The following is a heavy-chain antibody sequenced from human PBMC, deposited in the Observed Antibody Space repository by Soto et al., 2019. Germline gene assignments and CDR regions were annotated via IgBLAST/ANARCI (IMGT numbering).Heavy chain of an antibody. V-gene: IGHV3-74*01. CDR1: GFSLSNYW. J-gene: IGHJ4*02. CDR3: VRIRRGDGYTFGY. D-gene: IGHD5-12*01. Sequence: EVQLVESGGVSVQPGGSLRLSCAASGFSLSNYWMHWVRQAPGKGLVWVSRINIDGSTTTYADSVKGRFTISRDNAMNTLYLQMNSLRDEDTAVYYCVRIRRGDGYTFGYWGQGTLVTVSS. CDR2: INIDGSTT.